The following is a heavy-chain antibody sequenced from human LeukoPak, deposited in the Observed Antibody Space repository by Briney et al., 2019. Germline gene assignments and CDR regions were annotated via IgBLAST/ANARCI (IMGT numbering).Heavy chain of an antibody. Sequence: SETLSLTCTVSGGSISSGGYYWSWIRQPAGKGLEWIGRIYTSGSTNYNPSLKSRVTMSVDTSKNQFSLKLSSVTAADTAVYYCARGILGSSYYFDYWGQGTLVTVSS. V-gene: IGHV4-61*02. CDR1: GGSISSGGYY. CDR3: ARGILGSSYYFDY. J-gene: IGHJ4*02. CDR2: IYTSGST. D-gene: IGHD2-15*01.